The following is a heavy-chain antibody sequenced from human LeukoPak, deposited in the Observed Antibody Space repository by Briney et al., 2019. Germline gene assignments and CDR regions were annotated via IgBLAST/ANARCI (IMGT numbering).Heavy chain of an antibody. CDR1: GGSFSDYY. J-gene: IGHJ4*02. Sequence: PSETLSLTCTVYGGSFSDYYWSWIRQPPGKGLEWIGEINHSGSTNYSPSLKSRVTISVDTSNNQFSPKLSSVTAAVTAVYYCARGGRSYYDSSGYYYSWGQGILVTVSS. CDR2: INHSGST. CDR3: ARGGRSYYDSSGYYYS. V-gene: IGHV4-34*01. D-gene: IGHD3-22*01.